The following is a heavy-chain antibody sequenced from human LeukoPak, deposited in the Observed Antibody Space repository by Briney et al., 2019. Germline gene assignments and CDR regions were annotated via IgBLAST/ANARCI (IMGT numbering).Heavy chain of an antibody. Sequence: GSSVKVSCKASGGTFSSYAISWVRQAPGQGLEWMGGIIPIFGTANYAQKFQGRVTITADESTSTAYMELSSLRSEDTAVYYCEVWLNYYYGMDVWGQGTTVTVSS. CDR1: GGTFSSYA. CDR2: IIPIFGTA. J-gene: IGHJ6*02. D-gene: IGHD3-16*01. V-gene: IGHV1-69*01. CDR3: EVWLNYYYGMDV.